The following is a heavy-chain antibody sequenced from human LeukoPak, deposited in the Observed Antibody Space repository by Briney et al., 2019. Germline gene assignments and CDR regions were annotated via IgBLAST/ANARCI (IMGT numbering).Heavy chain of an antibody. Sequence: GGSLRLSCASSGFSFSNYYMSWVRQAPGKGLEWISYITTSGSSTNYADSVKGRFAISRDNAKNSVVLQMNSLRTEDTAVYYCTRERRGSYHAFDYWGQGTLVTVSS. V-gene: IGHV3-11*01. J-gene: IGHJ4*02. CDR2: ITTSGSST. CDR1: GFSFSNYY. CDR3: TRERRGSYHAFDY. D-gene: IGHD3-16*02.